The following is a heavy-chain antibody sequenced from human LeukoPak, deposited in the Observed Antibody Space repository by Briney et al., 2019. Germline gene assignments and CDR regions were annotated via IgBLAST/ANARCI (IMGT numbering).Heavy chain of an antibody. CDR1: GFTFSSYS. V-gene: IGHV3-21*01. CDR3: ARVRSGYDSYYYYYYMDV. Sequence: SGGSLRLSCAASGFTFSSYSMNWVRQAPGKGLEWVSSISSSSSYIYYADSVKGRFTISRDNAKNSLYLQMNSLRAEDTAEYYCARVRSGYDSYYYYYYMDVWGKGTTVTVSS. CDR2: ISSSSSYI. D-gene: IGHD2-2*01. J-gene: IGHJ6*03.